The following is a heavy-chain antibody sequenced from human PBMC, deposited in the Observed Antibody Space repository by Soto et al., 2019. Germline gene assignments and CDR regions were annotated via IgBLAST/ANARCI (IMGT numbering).Heavy chain of an antibody. V-gene: IGHV3-30-3*01. D-gene: IGHD1-26*01. CDR3: ARGLGGGQAYYYYAMDV. Sequence: GWSLILSCAASGFTFSSYAMHWVRQAPGKGLEWVAVISYDGSNKYYADSVKGRFTISRDNSKNTLYLQMNSLRAEDTAVYYCARGLGGGQAYYYYAMDVWGQGTTVTVSS. J-gene: IGHJ6*02. CDR2: ISYDGSNK. CDR1: GFTFSSYA.